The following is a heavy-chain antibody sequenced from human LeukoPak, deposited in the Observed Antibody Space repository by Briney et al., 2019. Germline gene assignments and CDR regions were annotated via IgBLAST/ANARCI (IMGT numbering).Heavy chain of an antibody. J-gene: IGHJ4*02. Sequence: ASVKVSCKASGGTFSSYAISWVRQAPGQGLEWMGIINPSGGSTSYAQKFQGRVTMTRDTSTSTVYMELSSLRSEDTAVYYCARALIPGPYSSSWQGASHLDYWGQGTLVTVSS. D-gene: IGHD6-13*01. V-gene: IGHV1-46*01. CDR3: ARALIPGPYSSSWQGASHLDY. CDR1: GGTFSSYA. CDR2: INPSGGST.